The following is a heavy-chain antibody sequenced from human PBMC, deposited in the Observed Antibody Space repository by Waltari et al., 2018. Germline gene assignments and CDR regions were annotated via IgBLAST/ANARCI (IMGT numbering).Heavy chain of an antibody. CDR2: IIHILGKG. CDR1: GGTFSSYA. CDR3: ASLGYYYDSSGRVD. Sequence: QVQLVQSGAEVKKPGSSVKVSCKASGGTFSSYAISWVRQAPGQGLEWMGRIIHILGKGNNAQKFQDRVTITADKAAGTAYMELCSLRSEDTAVYYCASLGYYYDSSGRVDWGQGTLVTVSS. J-gene: IGHJ4*02. D-gene: IGHD3-22*01. V-gene: IGHV1-69*04.